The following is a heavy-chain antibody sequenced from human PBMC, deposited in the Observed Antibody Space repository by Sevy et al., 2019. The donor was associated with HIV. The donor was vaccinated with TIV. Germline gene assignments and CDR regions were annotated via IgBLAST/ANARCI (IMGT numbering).Heavy chain of an antibody. V-gene: IGHV3-7*01. J-gene: IGHJ6*02. D-gene: IGHD3-10*01. CDR3: AKSYFGSGTSYGMDL. Sequence: GGSLRLSCAVSGFTFRNFWMSWVRQAPGKGQEWVANIRQDGSENYYVDSVGGRFTISRDNAKNSLFLQLNSLRADETAIYYCAKSYFGSGTSYGMDLWGRGTTVTVSS. CDR2: IRQDGSEN. CDR1: GFTFRNFW.